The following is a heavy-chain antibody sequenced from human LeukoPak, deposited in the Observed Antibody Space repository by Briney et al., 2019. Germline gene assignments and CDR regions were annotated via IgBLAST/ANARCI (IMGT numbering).Heavy chain of an antibody. CDR3: AWGLNSGSYRPDAFDI. Sequence: GGSLRLSCAASAFSFSTYGMHWVRQAPGKGLEWVAFIRYDGTNTYYADSVKGRFTISRDNSKNTLYLQMNSLRAEDTAVYYCAWGLNSGSYRPDAFDIWGQGTMVTVSS. V-gene: IGHV3-30*02. CDR2: IRYDGTNT. J-gene: IGHJ3*02. CDR1: AFSFSTYG. D-gene: IGHD1-26*01.